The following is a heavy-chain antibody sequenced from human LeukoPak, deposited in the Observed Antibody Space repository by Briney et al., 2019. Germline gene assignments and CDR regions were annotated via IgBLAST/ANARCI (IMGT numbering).Heavy chain of an antibody. CDR3: ARNSDYGSGPFDY. D-gene: IGHD3-10*01. Sequence: PGGSLRLSCAASGFTFSSYSMNWVRQAPGKGPEWVASIKQDGSEKYYVDSVEGRFTISRDNAKNSLYLQMDSLRVEDTAVYSCARNSDYGSGPFDYWGQGTLVTVSS. V-gene: IGHV3-7*01. CDR1: GFTFSSYS. CDR2: IKQDGSEK. J-gene: IGHJ4*02.